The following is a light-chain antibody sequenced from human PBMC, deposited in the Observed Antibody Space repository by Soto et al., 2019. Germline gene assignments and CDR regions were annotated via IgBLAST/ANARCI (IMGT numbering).Light chain of an antibody. J-gene: IGKJ4*01. V-gene: IGKV3-15*01. Sequence: EIVFTQSPGTLSLSQGERATLSCRGSQSVSSSYLGWYQQKPGQTPRLLIYDASTRATGIPARFSGSGSGTEFTLTISSLQSEDFAVYYCQQYNNWPLTFGGGTKVDIK. CDR3: QQYNNWPLT. CDR1: QSVSSSY. CDR2: DAS.